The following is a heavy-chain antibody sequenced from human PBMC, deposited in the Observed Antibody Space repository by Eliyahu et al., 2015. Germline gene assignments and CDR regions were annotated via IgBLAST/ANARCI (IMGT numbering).Heavy chain of an antibody. CDR3: ARGPGLGWFFGSETSNWFDP. V-gene: IGHV3-74*01. J-gene: IGHJ5*02. CDR2: INGDGXST. Sequence: ESPGQGLXSPSLINGDGXSTSYPDSVKGRFTIXRDNAKNTLYLQMNSLRAEDTAVYYCARGPGLGWFFGSETSNWFDPWGQGTLVTVSS. D-gene: IGHD3-3*01.